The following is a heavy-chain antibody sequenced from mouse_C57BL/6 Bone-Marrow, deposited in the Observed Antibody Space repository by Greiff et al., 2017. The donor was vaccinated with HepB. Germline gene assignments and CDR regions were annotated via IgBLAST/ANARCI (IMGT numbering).Heavy chain of an antibody. CDR2: ISSGSSTI. CDR3: ARPGSRYKDYAMDY. D-gene: IGHD1-1*01. Sequence: EVKLVESGGGLVKPGGSLKLSCAASGFTFSDYGMHWVRQAPEKGLEWVAYISSGSSTIYYADTVKGRFTISRDNAKNTLFLQMTSLRSEDTAMYYCARPGSRYKDYAMDYWGQGTSVTVSS. J-gene: IGHJ4*01. V-gene: IGHV5-17*01. CDR1: GFTFSDYG.